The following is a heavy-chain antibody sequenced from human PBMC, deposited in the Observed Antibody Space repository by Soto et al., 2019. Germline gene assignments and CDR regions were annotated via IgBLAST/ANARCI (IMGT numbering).Heavy chain of an antibody. CDR1: GCTFSGYA. Sequence: GVSLSLSWASSGCTFSGYAMSWVRQAPGKGLEWVSAISGSGGSTYYADSVKGRFTISRDNSKNTLYLQMNSLRAEDTAVYYCAKQISAAADQPLDYWGQGTLVNVSS. CDR3: AKQISAAADQPLDY. D-gene: IGHD6-13*01. CDR2: ISGSGGST. J-gene: IGHJ4*02. V-gene: IGHV3-23*01.